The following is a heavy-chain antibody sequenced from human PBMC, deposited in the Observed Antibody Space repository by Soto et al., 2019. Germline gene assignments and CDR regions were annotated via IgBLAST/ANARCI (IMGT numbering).Heavy chain of an antibody. CDR3: AGTTSHYWYYMDV. CDR1: GDSVSSNSAA. D-gene: IGHD1-7*01. V-gene: IGHV6-1*01. J-gene: IGHJ6*03. CDR2: TYYRTRWYY. Sequence: QVQLQESGPGLVKPSQTLSLTCVISGDSVSSNSAAWNWIRQSPSRGLEWLGRTYYRTRWYYDYAVSVRSRIAVNPDTSKIHFSLQLTSVTPEDTAVYYCAGTTSHYWYYMDVWGKGTPVTVSS.